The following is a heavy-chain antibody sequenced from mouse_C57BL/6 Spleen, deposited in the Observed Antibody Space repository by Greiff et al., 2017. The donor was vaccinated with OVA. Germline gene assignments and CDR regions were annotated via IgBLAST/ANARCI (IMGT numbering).Heavy chain of an antibody. Sequence: QVQLQQSGAELVRPGTSVKVSCKASGYAFTNYLIEWVKQRPGQGLEWIGVINPGSGGTNYNEKFKGKATLTADKSSSTAYMQLSSLTSEDSAVYFCAREGNYGSSYGYFDVWGTGTTVTVSS. V-gene: IGHV1-54*01. D-gene: IGHD1-1*01. CDR1: GYAFTNYL. CDR3: AREGNYGSSYGYFDV. CDR2: INPGSGGT. J-gene: IGHJ1*03.